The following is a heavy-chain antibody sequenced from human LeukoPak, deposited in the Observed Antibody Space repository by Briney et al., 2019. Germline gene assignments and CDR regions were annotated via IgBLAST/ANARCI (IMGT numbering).Heavy chain of an antibody. V-gene: IGHV3-33*01. CDR2: IWYDGSNK. CDR3: ARGVATKTVDY. CDR1: GFTFSSYG. J-gene: IGHJ4*02. Sequence: GRSLRLSCAASGFTFSSYGVHWVRQAPGKGLEWVAVIWYDGSNKYYADSVKGRFTISRDNSKNTLYLQMNSLRAEDTAVYYCARGVATKTVDYWGQGTLVTVSS. D-gene: IGHD5-12*01.